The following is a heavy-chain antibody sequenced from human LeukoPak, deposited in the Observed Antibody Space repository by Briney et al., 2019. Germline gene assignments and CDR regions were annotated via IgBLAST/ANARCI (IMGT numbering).Heavy chain of an antibody. CDR1: GGSISSYY. J-gene: IGHJ6*03. V-gene: IGHV4-4*07. Sequence: SETLSLTCTVSGGSISSYYWSWIRQPAGKGLEWIGRIYTSGSTNYNPSLKSRVTMSVDTSKNQFSLKLSSVTAAGTAVYYCARDLVGATAFYYYYYMDVWGKGTTVTISS. CDR2: IYTSGST. D-gene: IGHD1-26*01. CDR3: ARDLVGATAFYYYYYMDV.